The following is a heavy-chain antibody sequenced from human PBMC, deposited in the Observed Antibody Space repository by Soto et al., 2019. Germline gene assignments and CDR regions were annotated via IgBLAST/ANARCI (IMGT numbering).Heavy chain of an antibody. CDR3: ERGGWEFDH. J-gene: IGHJ5*02. Sequence: QVQLVQSGAEVKKPGASVKVSCKASGYTFSSYGISWVRQAPGQGLEWMGWNSAYNGNTNYAQNLQGRVTITTDTSTSTAYMEMRSLRSDGTALYYSERGGWEFDHWGQGTLVTVSS. D-gene: IGHD1-26*01. CDR2: NSAYNGNT. V-gene: IGHV1-18*01. CDR1: GYTFSSYG.